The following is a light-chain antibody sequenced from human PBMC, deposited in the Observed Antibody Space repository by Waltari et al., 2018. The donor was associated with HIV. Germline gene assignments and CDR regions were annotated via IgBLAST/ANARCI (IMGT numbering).Light chain of an antibody. V-gene: IGLV1-44*01. J-gene: IGLJ3*02. CDR1: SSNIGINS. Sequence: QPVLTQPPSASGTPGQRVTISCSGSSSNIGINSVYCYQQVPGRTPKLLIYRNNQRPSGVPDRFSGSKSGTSASLAISGLQSEDEADYYCAAWDDTFRWVFGGGTKLTVL. CDR2: RNN. CDR3: AAWDDTFRWV.